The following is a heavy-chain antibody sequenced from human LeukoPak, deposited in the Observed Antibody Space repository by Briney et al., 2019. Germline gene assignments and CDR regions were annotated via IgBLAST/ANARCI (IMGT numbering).Heavy chain of an antibody. CDR2: INHTGST. J-gene: IGHJ4*02. CDR1: GGSVSSGGYY. CDR3: ARVFAGGDFHYFDY. V-gene: IGHV4-61*08. Sequence: SETLSLTCTVSGGSVSSGGYYWSWIRQPPGKGLEWIGEINHTGSTNYDPSLKSRVTISVDTSKNQFSLKFSSVTAADTAVYYCARVFAGGDFHYFDYWGQGTLVTVSS. D-gene: IGHD4-17*01.